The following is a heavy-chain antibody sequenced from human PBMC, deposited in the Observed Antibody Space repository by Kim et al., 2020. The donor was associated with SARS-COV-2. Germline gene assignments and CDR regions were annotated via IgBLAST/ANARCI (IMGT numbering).Heavy chain of an antibody. V-gene: IGHV3-30-3*01. CDR3: AREGWFDP. Sequence: DGGNNTSAGSVKGRFTISRDNSKNPLYLQMNSLRAEDRAVYYCAREGWFDPWGQGTLVTVSS. CDR2: DGGNN. J-gene: IGHJ5*02.